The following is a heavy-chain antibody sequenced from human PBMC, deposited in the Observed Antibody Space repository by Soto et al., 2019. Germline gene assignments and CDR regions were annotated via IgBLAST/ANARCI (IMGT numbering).Heavy chain of an antibody. J-gene: IGHJ3*02. D-gene: IGHD5-12*01. V-gene: IGHV1-69*13. CDR3: ARDMGTAVATVAFDI. Sequence: SVKVSCKASGGTFSSYAISWVRQAPGQGLEWMGGIIPIFGTANYAQKFQGRVTITADESTSTAYMELSSLRSEDTAVYYCARDMGTAVATVAFDIWGQGTMVTVSS. CDR1: GGTFSSYA. CDR2: IIPIFGTA.